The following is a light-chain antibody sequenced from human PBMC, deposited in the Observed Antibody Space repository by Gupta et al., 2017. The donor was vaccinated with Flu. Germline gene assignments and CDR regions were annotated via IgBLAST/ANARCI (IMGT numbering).Light chain of an antibody. V-gene: IGLV1-47*01. CDR1: NSNIGSNY. CDR3: AAWDDSLRGWV. Sequence: RVAISCSGDNSNIGSNYVYWFHQLSGTAPKLLIHRSIQRPSGVPDRFSASKSGTSASLAISGLRSEDEADYDCAAWDDSLRGWVFGGGTRLTV. J-gene: IGLJ3*02. CDR2: RSI.